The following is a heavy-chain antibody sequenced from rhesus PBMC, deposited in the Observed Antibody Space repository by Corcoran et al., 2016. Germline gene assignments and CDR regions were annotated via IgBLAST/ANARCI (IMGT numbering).Heavy chain of an antibody. J-gene: IGHJ4*01. Sequence: QVQLQESGPGVVKPSETLSLTCAVSGGSISDSYRWSWIRQPPGKGLEWIGYIYGSSTSTNYNPSPKSRVTISKDTSKNQFSLKLSSVTAADTAVYYCARALLVLTAPLDYWGQGVLVTVSS. CDR1: GGSISDSYR. CDR3: ARALLVLTAPLDY. V-gene: IGHV4S10*01. CDR2: IYGSSTST. D-gene: IGHD2-15*01.